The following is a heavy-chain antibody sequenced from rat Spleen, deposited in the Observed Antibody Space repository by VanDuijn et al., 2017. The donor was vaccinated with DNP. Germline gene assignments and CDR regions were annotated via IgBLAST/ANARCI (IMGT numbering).Heavy chain of an antibody. Sequence: EVQLVESGGGFLQPGRSMKLSCAASGFTFSNSDMAWVRQAPTKGLEWVASISGSGGSTYYRDSVKGRFTISRDDAKNTLYLQMASLRSEDTAAYYCATWSYSSDYWGQGVMVTVSS. V-gene: IGHV5-25*01. D-gene: IGHD1-8*01. J-gene: IGHJ2*01. CDR2: ISGSGGST. CDR1: GFTFSNSD. CDR3: ATWSYSSDY.